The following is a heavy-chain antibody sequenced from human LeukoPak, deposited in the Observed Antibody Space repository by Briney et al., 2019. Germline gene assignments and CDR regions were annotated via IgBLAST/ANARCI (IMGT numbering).Heavy chain of an antibody. CDR3: ATYRQVLLPFES. Sequence: GGSLRLSCAASGFTFSNFAMIWVRQPPGKGLEWVSSIFPSGGEIHYADSVRGRFTISRDNSKSTLSLQMNSLRAEDTAIYYCATYRQVLLPFESWGQGNLVTVSS. CDR1: GFTFSNFA. CDR2: IFPSGGEI. J-gene: IGHJ4*02. D-gene: IGHD2-8*02. V-gene: IGHV3-23*01.